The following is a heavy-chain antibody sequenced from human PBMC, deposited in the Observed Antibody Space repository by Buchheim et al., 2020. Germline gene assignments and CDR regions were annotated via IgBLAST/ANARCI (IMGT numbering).Heavy chain of an antibody. CDR3: ARGEGARAFDY. V-gene: IGHV4-59*01. CDR2: IYYSGST. J-gene: IGHJ4*02. Sequence: QVQLQESGPGLVKPSETLSLTCTVSGGSISSYYWSWIRQPPGKGLEWIGYIYYSGSTNYNPSPKSRVTISVDTSKNQFSLKLSSVTAADTAVYYCARGEGARAFDYWGQGTL. CDR1: GGSISSYY. D-gene: IGHD1-26*01.